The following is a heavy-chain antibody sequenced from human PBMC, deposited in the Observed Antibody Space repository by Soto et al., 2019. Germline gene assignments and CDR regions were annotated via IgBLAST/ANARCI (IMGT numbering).Heavy chain of an antibody. Sequence: QVQLQQWGAGLLKPSETLSLTCAVYGGSFSGYYWSWIRQPPGKGLEWIGEINHSGSTNYNPSLKSRVTISVDTSKNQFSLKLSSVTAADTAVYYCARRHYDFWSGYYYYYYMDVWGKGTTVTVSS. D-gene: IGHD3-3*01. V-gene: IGHV4-34*01. CDR2: INHSGST. CDR1: GGSFSGYY. CDR3: ARRHYDFWSGYYYYYYMDV. J-gene: IGHJ6*03.